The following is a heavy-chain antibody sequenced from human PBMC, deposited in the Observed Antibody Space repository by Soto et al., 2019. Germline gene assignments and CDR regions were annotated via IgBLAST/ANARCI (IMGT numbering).Heavy chain of an antibody. CDR3: ARIPYDNSGTIFDY. CDR2: IYAGTIT. V-gene: IGHV3-53*01. Sequence: GGPLKVAVAVSGITFRSYYMSGVGQGAGKGLEWVSVIYAGTITYYADSVKGRFTIYRDNSKNTLNLEMHSPRVEDTAVYYCARIPYDNSGTIFDYWGQGTLVTVSS. D-gene: IGHD3-22*01. CDR1: GITFRSYY. J-gene: IGHJ4*02.